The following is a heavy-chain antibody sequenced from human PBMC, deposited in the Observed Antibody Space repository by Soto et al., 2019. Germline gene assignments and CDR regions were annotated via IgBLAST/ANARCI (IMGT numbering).Heavy chain of an antibody. V-gene: IGHV5-51*01. CDR1: GYSFTSSW. J-gene: IGHJ3*02. CDR2: IYPGDSDT. Sequence: SGESLKISCKGSGYSFTSSWIAWVRQMPGKGLEWMGSIYPGDSDTKYSPAFQGQVTISADKSSTAYLQWSSLKASDTAMYYCARFPTDAFDIWGQGTMVTVSS. CDR3: ARFPTDAFDI.